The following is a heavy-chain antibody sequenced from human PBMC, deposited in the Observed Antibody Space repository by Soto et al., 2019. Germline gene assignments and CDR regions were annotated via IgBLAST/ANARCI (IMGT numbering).Heavy chain of an antibody. J-gene: IGHJ4*02. V-gene: IGHV4-39*01. CDR2: IYYSGRT. CDR1: GESISSSSYY. CDR3: ARQRTTVVTQAYFDH. D-gene: IGHD2-21*02. Sequence: SETLSLTCIVSGESISSSSYYWGWIRQPPGKGLERIGSIYYSGRTYYNPSFKSRVTISIDTSKNQFSLKLSSVTATDTAVYYCARQRTTVVTQAYFDHWGQGALVTVSS.